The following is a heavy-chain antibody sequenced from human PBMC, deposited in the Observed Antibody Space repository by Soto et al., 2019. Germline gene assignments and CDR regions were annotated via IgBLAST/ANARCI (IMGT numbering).Heavy chain of an antibody. V-gene: IGHV6-1*01. Sequence: PSKTLSLTCAISGDSVYTNSAAWNWIRQSPSRGLEWLGRTYYRSKWYNDYAVSVKSRITINPDTSKNQFSLQLNSVTPEDTAVYYCARGIVARERYYYYYGMGGWRQGTTVTVSS. CDR3: ARGIVARERYYYYYGMGG. CDR1: GDSVYTNSAA. J-gene: IGHJ6*02. D-gene: IGHD5-12*01. CDR2: TYYRSKWYN.